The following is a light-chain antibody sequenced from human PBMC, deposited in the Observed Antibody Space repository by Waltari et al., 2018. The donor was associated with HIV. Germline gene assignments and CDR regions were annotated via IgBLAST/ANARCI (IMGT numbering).Light chain of an antibody. V-gene: IGLV2-23*02. Sequence: SALTQPASVSASPGQSITISCAGTSSAVGSYSLVSWYQQHPDKAPTLIIYEVTKRPSGISNRFSGSKSGNTASLTISGLQAEDEADYYCCSYAGSSTWVFGGGTKLTVL. J-gene: IGLJ3*02. CDR1: SSAVGSYSL. CDR2: EVT. CDR3: CSYAGSSTWV.